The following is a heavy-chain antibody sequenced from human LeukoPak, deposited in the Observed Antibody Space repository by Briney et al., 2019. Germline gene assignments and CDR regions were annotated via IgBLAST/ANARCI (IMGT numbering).Heavy chain of an antibody. CDR1: GFTFTSSA. CDR2: IVVGSGNT. CDR3: AAVGYCSSTSCYTYY. V-gene: IGHV1-58*02. D-gene: IGHD2-2*02. J-gene: IGHJ4*02. Sequence: TSVKVSCKASGFTFTSSAMQWVRQARGQRLEWIGWIVVGSGNTNYVQKFQERVTITRDMSTSTAYMELSSLRSEDTAVYYCAAVGYCSSTSCYTYYWGQGTLVTVSS.